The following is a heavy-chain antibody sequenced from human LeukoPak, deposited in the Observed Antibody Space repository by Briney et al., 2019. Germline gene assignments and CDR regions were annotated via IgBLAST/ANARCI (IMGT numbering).Heavy chain of an antibody. CDR1: GFTFSSHG. V-gene: IGHV3-33*01. D-gene: IGHD1-14*01. Sequence: GRSLRLSCAASGFTFSSHGMHWVRQAPGKGLEWVAVIWHDGSEKYYAESVKGRFTISRDNSKNMLYLQIYSLRTEDTALYYCARYGNLKVLDVWGQGTMVTVPS. CDR3: ARYGNLKVLDV. CDR2: IWHDGSEK. J-gene: IGHJ3*01.